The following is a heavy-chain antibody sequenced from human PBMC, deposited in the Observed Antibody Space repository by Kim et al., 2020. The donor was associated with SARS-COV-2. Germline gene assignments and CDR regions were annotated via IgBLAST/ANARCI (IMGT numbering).Heavy chain of an antibody. J-gene: IGHJ3*02. V-gene: IGHV3-66*01. Sequence: KGRLPISRDNSKNTLYLQMNSLGAEDTAVYYCARGLYCSSTSCYVGAFDIWGQGTMVTVSS. CDR3: ARGLYCSSTSCYVGAFDI. D-gene: IGHD2-2*01.